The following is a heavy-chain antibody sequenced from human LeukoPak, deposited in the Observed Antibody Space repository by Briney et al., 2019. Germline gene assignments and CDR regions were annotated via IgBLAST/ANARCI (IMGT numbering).Heavy chain of an antibody. D-gene: IGHD1-1*01. J-gene: IGHJ5*02. CDR2: MNYNSGNT. Sequence: ASVKVSCKASGYTFTSFDINWVRQATGQGLEWRGWMNYNSGNTGYAQKFQGRVIMTRNISISTAYMEQSSLTSEDSAVYYCARVKYNWNDIFATWFAPSGPGTLVTVSS. CDR1: GYTFTSFD. CDR3: ARVKYNWNDIFATWFAP. V-gene: IGHV1-8*01.